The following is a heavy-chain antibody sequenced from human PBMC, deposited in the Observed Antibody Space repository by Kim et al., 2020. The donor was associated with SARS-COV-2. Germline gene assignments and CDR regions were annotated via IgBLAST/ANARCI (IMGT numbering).Heavy chain of an antibody. V-gene: IGHV4-34*01. CDR3: ARIMVRGVFDY. D-gene: IGHD3-10*01. J-gene: IGHJ4*02. Sequence: NYNPSLKGRVTISVDTSKNQFSLKLSSVTAADTAVYYCARIMVRGVFDYWGQGTLVTVSS.